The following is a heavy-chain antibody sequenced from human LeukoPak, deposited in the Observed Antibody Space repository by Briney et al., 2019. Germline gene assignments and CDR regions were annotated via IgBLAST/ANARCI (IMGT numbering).Heavy chain of an antibody. Sequence: SETLSLTCTVSGGSISSYYWSWIRQPPGKGLEWIGYIYYSGSANYNPSLKSRVTISVDTSKNQFSLKLSSVTAADTAVYYCARRRNWNDLSHWFDPWGQGTLVTVSS. V-gene: IGHV4-59*08. J-gene: IGHJ5*02. CDR1: GGSISSYY. D-gene: IGHD1-1*01. CDR3: ARRRNWNDLSHWFDP. CDR2: IYYSGSA.